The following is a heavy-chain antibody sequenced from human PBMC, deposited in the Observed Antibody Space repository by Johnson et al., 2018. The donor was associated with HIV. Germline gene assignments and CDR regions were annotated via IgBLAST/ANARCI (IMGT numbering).Heavy chain of an antibody. Sequence: VQLVESGGGVVQPGRSLRLSCAASGFTFGTFAMHWVRQAPGKGLEWVAVISYEGSTKYYADSVKGRFTISRDNSKNTLYLQMNSLRAQDTAVYYCARDATYYYDSFGYYRRGGGSDIWGQGTMVTVSS. CDR1: GFTFGTFA. CDR2: ISYEGSTK. D-gene: IGHD3-22*01. V-gene: IGHV3-30*04. J-gene: IGHJ3*02. CDR3: ARDATYYYDSFGYYRRGGGSDI.